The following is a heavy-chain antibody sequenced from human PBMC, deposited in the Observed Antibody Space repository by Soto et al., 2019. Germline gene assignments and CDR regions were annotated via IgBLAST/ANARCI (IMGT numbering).Heavy chain of an antibody. J-gene: IGHJ3*02. CDR1: GGTFSSYA. CDR2: IIPIFGTA. D-gene: IGHD2-2*01. CDR3: AREGLVPAAIYAFDI. Sequence: SVKFSCKASGGTFSSYAISWVRQAPGQGLEWMGGIIPIFGTANYAQKFQGRVTITADESTSTAYMELSSLRSEDTAVYYCAREGLVPAAIYAFDIWGQGTMVTVSS. V-gene: IGHV1-69*13.